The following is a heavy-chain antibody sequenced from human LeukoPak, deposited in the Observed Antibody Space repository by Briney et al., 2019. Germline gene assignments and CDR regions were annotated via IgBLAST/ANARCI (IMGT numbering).Heavy chain of an antibody. CDR2: ISAYNGNT. CDR1: GYTFTSYG. J-gene: IGHJ4*02. CDR3: ARAGGYYYGSGSRRAFDY. V-gene: IGHV1-18*01. Sequence: GASVKVSCKASGYTFTSYGISWVRQAPGQGLEWMGWISAYNGNTNYAQKLQGRVTMTTDTSTSTAYMELRSLRSDDTAVYYCARAGGYYYGSGSRRAFDYWGQGTLVTVSS. D-gene: IGHD3-10*01.